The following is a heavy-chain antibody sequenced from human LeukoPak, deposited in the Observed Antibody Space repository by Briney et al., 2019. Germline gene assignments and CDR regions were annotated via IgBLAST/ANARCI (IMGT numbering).Heavy chain of an antibody. CDR1: GFTFSSYG. J-gene: IGHJ4*02. D-gene: IGHD6-13*01. CDR3: AKDMYSSSWYPLVPIDY. Sequence: GGSLRLSCAASGFTFSSYGIHWVRQAPGKGLEWVAVIWYDGSNKYYADSVKGRFTISRDNSKNTLYLQMNSLRAEDTAVYYCAKDMYSSSWYPLVPIDYWGQGTLVTVSS. CDR2: IWYDGSNK. V-gene: IGHV3-33*06.